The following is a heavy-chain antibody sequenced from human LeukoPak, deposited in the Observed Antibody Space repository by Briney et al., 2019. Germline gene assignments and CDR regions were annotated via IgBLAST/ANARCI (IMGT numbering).Heavy chain of an antibody. CDR3: ASLLAVGAFDI. D-gene: IGHD3-3*02. CDR1: GLTVSSNY. J-gene: IGHJ3*02. CDR2: IYSGGST. Sequence: GGSLRLSCAASGLTVSSNYMSWVRQAPGKGLEWVSVIYSGGSTYYADSVKGRFTISRDNSKNTLYLQMNSLRAEDTAVYYCASLLAVGAFDIWGQGTMVTVSS. V-gene: IGHV3-53*01.